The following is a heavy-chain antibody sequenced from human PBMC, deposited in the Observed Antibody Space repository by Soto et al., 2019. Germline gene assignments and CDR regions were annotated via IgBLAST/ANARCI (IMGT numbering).Heavy chain of an antibody. V-gene: IGHV3-74*01. CDR1: GFIFKMYW. CDR2: IYNDGTYS. CDR3: TRGPRTISTGTGAY. D-gene: IGHD3-10*01. Sequence: GGSLRLSCAASGFIFKMYWMHWVRQSPGKGLVWISRIYNDGTYSDYADSVRGRFTISRDNVNDTLYLQMNNLRAEDSGLYYCTRGPRTISTGTGAYWGQGTQVTVS. J-gene: IGHJ4*02.